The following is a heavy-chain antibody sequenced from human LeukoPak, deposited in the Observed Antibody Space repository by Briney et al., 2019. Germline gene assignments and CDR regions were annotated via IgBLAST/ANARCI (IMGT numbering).Heavy chain of an antibody. CDR1: VYTFTSYG. CDR3: AREEARIVVVPAACDGMDV. V-gene: IGHV1-18*01. Sequence: ASAKVSCKASVYTFTSYGISWVRQAPGQGLEWMGWISAYNGNTNYAQKLQGRVTMTTDTSTSTAYMELRSLRSDDTAVYYCAREEARIVVVPAACDGMDVWGQGTTVTVSS. J-gene: IGHJ6*02. CDR2: ISAYNGNT. D-gene: IGHD2-2*01.